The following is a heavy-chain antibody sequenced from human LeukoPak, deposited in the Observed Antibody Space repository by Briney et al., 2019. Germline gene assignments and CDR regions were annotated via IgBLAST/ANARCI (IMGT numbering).Heavy chain of an antibody. CDR3: ARENYYDSSGYYGF. D-gene: IGHD3-22*01. CDR2: ISSSSSYI. Sequence: GGSLRLSCAASGFTFSSYSMNWVRHAPGKGLEWVSYISSSSSYIYYADSVKGRFTISRDNAKNSLYLQMNSLRAEDTAVYYCARENYYDSSGYYGFWGQGTLVTVSS. CDR1: GFTFSSYS. V-gene: IGHV3-21*01. J-gene: IGHJ4*02.